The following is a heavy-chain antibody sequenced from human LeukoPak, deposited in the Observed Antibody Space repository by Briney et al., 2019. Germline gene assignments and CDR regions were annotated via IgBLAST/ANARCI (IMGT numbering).Heavy chain of an antibody. CDR3: ARPMYYYDSSGYYY. V-gene: IGHV1-2*02. Sequence: ASVKVSCKASGYTFTGYYMPWVRQAPGQGLEWMGWINPNSGGTNYAQKFQGRVTMTRDTSISTAYMELSRLRSDDTAVYYCARPMYYYDSSGYYYWGQGTLVTVSS. CDR2: INPNSGGT. CDR1: GYTFTGYY. J-gene: IGHJ4*02. D-gene: IGHD3-22*01.